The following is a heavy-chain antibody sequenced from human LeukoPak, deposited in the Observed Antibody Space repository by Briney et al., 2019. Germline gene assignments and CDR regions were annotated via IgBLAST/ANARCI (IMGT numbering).Heavy chain of an antibody. CDR2: IYHSGST. J-gene: IGHJ4*02. CDR1: GGSISSTNW. Sequence: SETLSLTCAVSGGSISSTNWWNWVRQPPGKGLEWIGEIYHSGSTNYNSSLKSRVTISIDKSKNQFSLEVNSVTAADTAVYYCARHRIGAYDYDSWGQGTLVTVSS. CDR3: ARHRIGAYDYDS. V-gene: IGHV4-4*02. D-gene: IGHD5-12*01.